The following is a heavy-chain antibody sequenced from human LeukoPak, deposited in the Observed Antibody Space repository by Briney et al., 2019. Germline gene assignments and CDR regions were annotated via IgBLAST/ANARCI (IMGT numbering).Heavy chain of an antibody. J-gene: IGHJ5*02. V-gene: IGHV3-7*04. CDR1: GFTFSNYE. Sequence: QPGGSLRLSCEASGFTFSNYEMNWVRQAPGKGLEWVASIKQDGSEKYYVDSVKGRFTISGDNAKNSLYLQMNSLRAEDTAVYYCARGHSSSPNWFDPWGQGTLVTVSS. CDR3: ARGHSSSPNWFDP. D-gene: IGHD6-13*01. CDR2: IKQDGSEK.